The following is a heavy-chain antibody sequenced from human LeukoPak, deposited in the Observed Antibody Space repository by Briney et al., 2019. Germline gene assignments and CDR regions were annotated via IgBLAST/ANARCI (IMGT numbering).Heavy chain of an antibody. V-gene: IGHV4-34*01. CDR2: INHRGST. CDR1: GGSFSGYY. J-gene: IGHJ4*02. Sequence: SETLSLTCAVSGGSFSGYYWTWIRQPPGKGLEWIGEINHRGSTKYNPSLKSRVTISVDTSKNQFSLKLSSVTAADTAVYYCARGIPEGYFDYWGQGTLVTVSS. CDR3: ARGIPEGYFDY. D-gene: IGHD1-14*01.